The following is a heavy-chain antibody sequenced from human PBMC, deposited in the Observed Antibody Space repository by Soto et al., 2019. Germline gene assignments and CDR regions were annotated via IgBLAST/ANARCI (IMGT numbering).Heavy chain of an antibody. CDR3: ARPPLLRYFDWLTRISYGMDV. V-gene: IGHV4-39*01. CDR1: GGSISSSIYY. CDR2: IYYSGST. J-gene: IGHJ6*02. Sequence: SETLSLTCTVSGGSISSSIYYWGWIRHPPGNGLEWIGSIYYSGSTYYNPSLKSRVTISVDTSKNQFSLKLSSVTAADTAVYYCARPPLLRYFDWLTRISYGMDVWGQGPTLTVSS. D-gene: IGHD3-9*01.